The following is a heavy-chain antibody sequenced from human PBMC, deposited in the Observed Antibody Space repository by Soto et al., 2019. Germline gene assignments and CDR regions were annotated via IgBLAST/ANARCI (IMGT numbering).Heavy chain of an antibody. D-gene: IGHD3-10*01. J-gene: IGHJ4*02. Sequence: QVQLVESGGDVVQPGRSLRLSCAASGFTFSSYGMHWVRQAPGKGLEWVAVISYDGSNKYYADSVKGRFTISRDNSKNTLYLQMNSLRAEDTAVYYCAKDHSWDGSGSPDSDYWGQGTLVTVSS. CDR3: AKDHSWDGSGSPDSDY. CDR2: ISYDGSNK. V-gene: IGHV3-30*18. CDR1: GFTFSSYG.